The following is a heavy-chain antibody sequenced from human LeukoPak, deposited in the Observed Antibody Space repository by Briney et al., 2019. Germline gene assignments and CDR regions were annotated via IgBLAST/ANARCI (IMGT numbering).Heavy chain of an antibody. D-gene: IGHD1-7*01. Sequence: GGSLRLSCAASGFTFSSYGMHWVRQAPGKGLGWVAVIWYDGSNKYYADSVKGRFTISRDNSKNTLYLQMNSLRAEDTAVYYCAGGITGTTGFDYWGQGTLVTVSS. CDR1: GFTFSSYG. CDR3: AGGITGTTGFDY. CDR2: IWYDGSNK. V-gene: IGHV3-33*01. J-gene: IGHJ4*02.